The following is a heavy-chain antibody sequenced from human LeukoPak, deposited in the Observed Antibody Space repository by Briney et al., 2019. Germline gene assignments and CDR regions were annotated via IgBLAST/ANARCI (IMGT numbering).Heavy chain of an antibody. D-gene: IGHD2-2*01. CDR1: GVTFSSYW. CDR3: ASLAAAQPSSYYYYYMDV. J-gene: IGHJ6*03. V-gene: IGHV3-74*01. Sequence: PGRSLRLAWAASGVTFSSYWMHWVRQAPGKGRVLVSRINRVGRSTSYADSAKGRSTISRDNAKNTLYLQMNSLRAEDTAVYYCASLAAAQPSSYYYYYMDVWGEGTTVTVSS. CDR2: INRVGRST.